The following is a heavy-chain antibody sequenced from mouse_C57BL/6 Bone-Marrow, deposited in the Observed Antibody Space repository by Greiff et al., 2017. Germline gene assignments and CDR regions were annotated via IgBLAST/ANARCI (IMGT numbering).Heavy chain of an antibody. J-gene: IGHJ3*01. CDR2: IDPENGDT. Sequence: EVKVEESGAELVRPGASVKLSCTASGFNIKDDYMHWVKQRPEQGLEWIGWIDPENGDTEYASKFQGKATITADTSSNTAYLQLSSLTSEDTAVYYCTTCSYDYPFAYWGQGTLVTVSA. V-gene: IGHV14-4*01. CDR3: TTCSYDYPFAY. CDR1: GFNIKDDY. D-gene: IGHD2-4*01.